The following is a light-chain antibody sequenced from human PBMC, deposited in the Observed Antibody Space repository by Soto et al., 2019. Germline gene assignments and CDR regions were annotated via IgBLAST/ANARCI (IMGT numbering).Light chain of an antibody. CDR3: LRINSHSPDT. V-gene: IGKV1-9*01. CDR2: AAS. Sequence: DIQLTQSPSFLSASVGDRVTITCRASQGISSSLAWYQKKPGTAPKLLIFAASTLQNGVPSRFSGSGSGTEFTLIISILQPEDFAAYYCLRINSHSPDTFGPGTKVDIK. CDR1: QGISSS. J-gene: IGKJ3*01.